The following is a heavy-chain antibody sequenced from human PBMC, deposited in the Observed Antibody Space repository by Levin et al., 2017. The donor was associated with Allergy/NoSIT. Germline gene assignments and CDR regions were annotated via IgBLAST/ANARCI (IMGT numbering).Heavy chain of an antibody. J-gene: IGHJ5*02. D-gene: IGHD3-9*01. CDR1: GASISNSDSY. V-gene: IGHV4-39*01. Sequence: NPSETLSLTCSVSGASISNSDSYWAWIRQPPGKGLEWIATIYYDGTTYYNPSLRSRVAMSVDTSRNQFSLNLSSVTAADTAVYYCATQPPILLRRPNWFDPWGQGTLITVSS. CDR3: ATQPPILLRRPNWFDP. CDR2: IYYDGTT.